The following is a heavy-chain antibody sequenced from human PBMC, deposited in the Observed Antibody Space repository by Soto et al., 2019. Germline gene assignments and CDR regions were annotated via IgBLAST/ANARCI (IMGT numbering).Heavy chain of an antibody. V-gene: IGHV3-49*04. J-gene: IGHJ6*02. CDR1: GFTFDYYA. Sequence: PGGSLRLSCRASGFTFDYYAMHWVRQAPGKGLEWVGYIRSKTYGGTAEYAASVRGRCTISRDDSKSVAYLQMNSLKTEDTAVYYCTSGPEGLRSYFFYGMDIWGQGTTVTISS. CDR3: TSGPEGLRSYFFYGMDI. CDR2: IRSKTYGGTA. D-gene: IGHD3-3*01.